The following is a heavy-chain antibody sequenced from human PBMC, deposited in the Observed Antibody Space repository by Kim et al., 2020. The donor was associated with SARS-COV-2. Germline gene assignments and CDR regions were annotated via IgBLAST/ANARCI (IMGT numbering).Heavy chain of an antibody. Sequence: GGSLRLSCAASGFTFSSYAMHWVRQAPGKGLEYVSAISSNGGSTYYANSVKGRFTISRDNSKNTLYLQMGSLRAEDMAVYYCARDGGGVAFDIWGQGTMVTVSS. CDR2: ISSNGGST. V-gene: IGHV3-64*01. J-gene: IGHJ3*02. CDR1: GFTFSSYA. CDR3: ARDGGGVAFDI. D-gene: IGHD3-16*01.